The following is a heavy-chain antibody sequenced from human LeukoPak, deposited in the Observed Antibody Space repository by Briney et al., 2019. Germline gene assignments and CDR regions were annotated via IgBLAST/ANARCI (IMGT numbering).Heavy chain of an antibody. D-gene: IGHD1-26*01. J-gene: IGHJ4*02. V-gene: IGHV4-4*07. CDR1: GGSISGYT. Sequence: SETLSLTCTVSGGSISGYTWSWIRQPAGKGLEWIRRIYASGSTNYNPSLQGRVTMSVDTSRGQFFLMVHSVTAADTAVYYCARGVVGATAFAYWGQGTVLTASS. CDR3: ARGVVGATAFAY. CDR2: IYASGST.